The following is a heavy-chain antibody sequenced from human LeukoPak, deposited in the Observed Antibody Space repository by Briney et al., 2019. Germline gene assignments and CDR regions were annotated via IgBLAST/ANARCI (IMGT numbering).Heavy chain of an antibody. CDR2: INSNSGGT. Sequence: ASVKVSCKASGYTFTGYYMHWVRQAPGQGLEWMGWINSNSGGTNYAQKFQGRVTMTRGTSLTTAYMELSRLRSGDTALYYCARGARLVVGTTPGFFDYWGQGTLVTVSS. D-gene: IGHD2-15*01. J-gene: IGHJ4*02. CDR1: GYTFTGYY. V-gene: IGHV1-2*02. CDR3: ARGARLVVGTTPGFFDY.